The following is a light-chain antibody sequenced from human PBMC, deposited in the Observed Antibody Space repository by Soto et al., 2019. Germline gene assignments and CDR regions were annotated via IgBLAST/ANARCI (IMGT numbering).Light chain of an antibody. J-gene: IGKJ4*01. CDR1: KSLTTY. CDR2: GAS. Sequence: EVVMTQSPATLSVSPGEPATLACRASKSLTTYLAWYQQKPGQAPRVLIYGASTRATGIPARFSGSGSGTEFTLIISSLQSEDFAVYYCQQYNNWPLTFGGGTKVDIK. V-gene: IGKV3-15*01. CDR3: QQYNNWPLT.